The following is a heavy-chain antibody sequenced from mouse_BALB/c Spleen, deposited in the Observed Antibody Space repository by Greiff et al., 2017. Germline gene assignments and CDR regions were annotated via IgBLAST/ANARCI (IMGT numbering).Heavy chain of an antibody. CDR1: GFTFSSYA. D-gene: IGHD1-1*01. CDR3: AREGYYGSSAWFAY. CDR2: ISSGGSYT. J-gene: IGHJ3*01. Sequence: EVHLVESGGGLVKPGGSLKLSCAASGFTFSSYAMSWVRQSPEKRLEWVAEISSGGSYTYYPDTVTGRFTISRDNAKNTLYLEMSSLRSEDTAMYYCAREGYYGSSAWFAYWGQGTLVTVSA. V-gene: IGHV5-9-4*01.